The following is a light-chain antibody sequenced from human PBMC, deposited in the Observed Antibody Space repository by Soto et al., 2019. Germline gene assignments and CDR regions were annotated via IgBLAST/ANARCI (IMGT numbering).Light chain of an antibody. Sequence: QSALTQPPSASGSPGQSVTISCTGTSSDVGGYNYVSWYQQHPGKAPKLMIYDVIKRASGVPDRFSGSKSGNTASLTVSGLQAEDEADYYCSSYAGSRVFGGGTKLTVL. CDR2: DVI. CDR3: SSYAGSRV. V-gene: IGLV2-8*01. CDR1: SSDVGGYNY. J-gene: IGLJ2*01.